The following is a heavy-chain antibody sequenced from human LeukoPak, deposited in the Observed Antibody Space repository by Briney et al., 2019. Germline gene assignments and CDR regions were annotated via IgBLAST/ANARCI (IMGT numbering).Heavy chain of an antibody. D-gene: IGHD4-23*01. CDR2: IYYSGST. Sequence: SQTLSLTCTVSGGSISSGGYYWSWIRQHPGKGLEWIGYIYYSGSTYYNPSLKSRVTISVDTSKNQFSLKLSSVTAADTAVYYCAREGGNSKGHYYKDVWGKGTTVTVSS. V-gene: IGHV4-31*03. J-gene: IGHJ6*03. CDR1: GGSISSGGYY. CDR3: AREGGNSKGHYYKDV.